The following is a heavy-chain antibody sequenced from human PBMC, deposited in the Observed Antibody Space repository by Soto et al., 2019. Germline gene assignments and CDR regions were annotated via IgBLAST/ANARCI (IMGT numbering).Heavy chain of an antibody. D-gene: IGHD3-22*01. CDR3: ATPPDYYDSSGYRDY. V-gene: IGHV4-39*01. CDR2: IYYSGST. Sequence: QLQLQESGPGLVKPSETLSLTCTVSGGSISSSSYYWGWIRQPPGKGLEWIGSIYYSGSTYYNPSLKSRVTISVDTSKNQFSLKLSSVTAADTAVYYCATPPDYYDSSGYRDYWGQGTLVTVSS. CDR1: GGSISSSSYY. J-gene: IGHJ4*02.